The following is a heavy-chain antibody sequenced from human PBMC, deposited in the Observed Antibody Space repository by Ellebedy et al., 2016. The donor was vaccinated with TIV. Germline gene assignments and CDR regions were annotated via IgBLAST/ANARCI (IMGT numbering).Heavy chain of an antibody. CDR1: GYTLTELS. J-gene: IGHJ6*03. CDR2: FDPEDGET. V-gene: IGHV1-24*01. Sequence: ASVKVSXXVSGYTLTELSMHWVRQAPGKGLEWMGGFDPEDGETIYAQKFQGRVTMTEDTSTDTAYMELSSLRSEDTAVYYCARVLQLDYYYYYYMDVWGKGTTVTVSS. CDR3: ARVLQLDYYYYYYMDV. D-gene: IGHD5-18*01.